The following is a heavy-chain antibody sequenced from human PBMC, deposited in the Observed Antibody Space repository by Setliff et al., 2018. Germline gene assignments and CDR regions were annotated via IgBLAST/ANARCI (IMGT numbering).Heavy chain of an antibody. J-gene: IGHJ6*03. Sequence: GGSLRLSCAASGFTFSSYAMSWVRQAPGEGLEWVSAISSSSSYIYYADSVKGRFTISRDNAKNSLYLQTNSLRADDTAVYFCARLVDYYYYYMDVWGKGTTVTVSS. CDR3: ARLVDYYYYYMDV. V-gene: IGHV3-21*01. CDR1: GFTFSSYA. D-gene: IGHD2-2*01. CDR2: ISSSSSYI.